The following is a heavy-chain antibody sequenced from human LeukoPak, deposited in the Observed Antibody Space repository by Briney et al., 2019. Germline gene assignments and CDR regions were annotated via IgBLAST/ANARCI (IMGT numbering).Heavy chain of an antibody. J-gene: IGHJ6*03. V-gene: IGHV1-18*01. CDR2: ISAYNGNT. Sequence: ASVNVSCKASGYTFTSYGISWVRQAPGQGLEWMGWISAYNGNTNYAQKLQGRVTMTTDTSTSTAYMELRSLRSDDTAVYYCASVNSGYDPYYYYYYMDVWGKGTTVTVSS. CDR3: ASVNSGYDPYYYYYYMDV. D-gene: IGHD5-12*01. CDR1: GYTFTSYG.